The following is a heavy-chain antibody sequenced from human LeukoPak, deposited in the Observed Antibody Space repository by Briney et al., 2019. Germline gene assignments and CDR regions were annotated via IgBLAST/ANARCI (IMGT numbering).Heavy chain of an antibody. Sequence: PGGSLRLSCAASGFTFSSYGMHWVRQAPGKGLEWVAFIRYDGSNKYYADSVKGGFTISRDNSKNTLYLQMNSLRAEDTAVYYCARLWFGEGSFDWFDPWGQGTLVTVSS. V-gene: IGHV3-30*02. J-gene: IGHJ5*02. CDR2: IRYDGSNK. D-gene: IGHD3-10*01. CDR3: ARLWFGEGSFDWFDP. CDR1: GFTFSSYG.